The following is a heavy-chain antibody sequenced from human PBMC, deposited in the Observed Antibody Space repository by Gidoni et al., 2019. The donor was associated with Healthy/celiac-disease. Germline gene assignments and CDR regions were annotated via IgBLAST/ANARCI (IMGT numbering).Heavy chain of an antibody. Sequence: EVQLVESGGGLVQPGGSLRLSCAASGFTFSSYAMSWVRQAPGKGLEWVSAISGSGGSTYYADSVKGRFTISRDNSKNTLYLQMNSLRAEDTAVYYCAKVLGDIVVVPAANLLFDAFDIWGQGTMVTVSS. D-gene: IGHD2-2*01. V-gene: IGHV3-23*04. CDR2: ISGSGGST. CDR3: AKVLGDIVVVPAANLLFDAFDI. CDR1: GFTFSSYA. J-gene: IGHJ3*02.